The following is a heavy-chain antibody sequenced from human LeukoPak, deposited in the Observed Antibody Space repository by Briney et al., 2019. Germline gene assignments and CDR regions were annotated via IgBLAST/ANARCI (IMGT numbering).Heavy chain of an antibody. J-gene: IGHJ4*02. V-gene: IGHV4-4*07. CDR3: ARGTVTTLFDY. Sequence: KTSETLSLTCFVPGGSISYYYWSWIRQPAGKGLEWIGRLYTSGSTDYNPSLKRRVTISVDTSKNQFSLKLRSVTAADTAVYYCARGTVTTLFDYWGQGTLVTVSS. CDR1: GGSISYYY. D-gene: IGHD4-17*01. CDR2: LYTSGST.